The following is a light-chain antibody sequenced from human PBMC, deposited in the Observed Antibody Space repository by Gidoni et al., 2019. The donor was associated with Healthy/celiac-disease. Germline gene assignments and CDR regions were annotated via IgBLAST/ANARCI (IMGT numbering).Light chain of an antibody. CDR1: QSISSY. V-gene: IGKV1-39*01. Sequence: GDRVTITCRASQSISSYLNWYQQKPGKAPKLLIYAASSLQSGVPSRFSGSGSGTDFTLTISSLQPEDFATYYCQQSYSTPRFTFGPXTKVDIK. J-gene: IGKJ3*01. CDR2: AAS. CDR3: QQSYSTPRFT.